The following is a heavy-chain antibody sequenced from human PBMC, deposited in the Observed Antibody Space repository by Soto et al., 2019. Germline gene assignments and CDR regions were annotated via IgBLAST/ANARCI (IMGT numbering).Heavy chain of an antibody. J-gene: IGHJ5*02. V-gene: IGHV4-59*12. CDR3: ARGVQYYDFSRTSPGNWFDP. CDR2: IYYSGST. D-gene: IGHD3-3*01. Sequence: SETLSLTCTVSGGSISSYYWSWIRQPQGKGLEWIGYIYYSGSTNYNPSLKSRVAISVDTSKNQFSLKLSSVTAADTAVYYCARGVQYYDFSRTSPGNWFDPWGQGTLVTVSS. CDR1: GGSISSYY.